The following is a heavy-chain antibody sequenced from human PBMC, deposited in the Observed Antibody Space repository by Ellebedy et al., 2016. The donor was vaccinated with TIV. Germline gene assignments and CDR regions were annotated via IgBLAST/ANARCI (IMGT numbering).Heavy chain of an antibody. CDR3: ARDMVQGMVSRYLWFDY. CDR1: GYTFTGHH. D-gene: IGHD5/OR15-5a*01. Sequence: AASVKVSCKASGYTFTGHHMHWVRQAPGQGLEWMGWINPNSGGTNYAQKFQGRVSLTTDLSTSTAYMELRSLRSDDTAVYYCARDMVQGMVSRYLWFDYWGQGTLVTVSS. V-gene: IGHV1-2*02. J-gene: IGHJ4*02. CDR2: INPNSGGT.